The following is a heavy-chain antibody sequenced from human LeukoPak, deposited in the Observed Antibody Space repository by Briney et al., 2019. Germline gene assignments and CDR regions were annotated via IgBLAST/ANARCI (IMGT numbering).Heavy chain of an antibody. CDR1: GFTFASYD. CDR2: ISTGSNYI. J-gene: IGHJ5*02. D-gene: IGHD2-21*01. CDR3: AKNVESKTLIRRSWFDP. V-gene: IGHV3-21*01. Sequence: GGSLRLSCATSGFTFASYDMNWVRQAPGKGLEWVSTISTGSNYIYYAGSVKGRFTIPRDNAKGSLYLQMSSLRAEDTAIYYCAKNVESKTLIRRSWFDPWGQGTLVTVSS.